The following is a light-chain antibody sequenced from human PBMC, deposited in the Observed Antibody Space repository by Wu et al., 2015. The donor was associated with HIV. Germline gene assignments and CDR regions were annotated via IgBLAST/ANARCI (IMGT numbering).Light chain of an antibody. J-gene: IGKJ2*01. CDR1: QDVGSW. CDR3: QQSHIFPQT. CDR2: RAS. Sequence: DIQMTQSPSSVSASVGDRVIMTCRASQDVGSWLAWYQQKPGRAPQLLIYRASTLLSGVPSRFTGNGSGTDFTLAISSLQPEDFATYFCQQSHIFPQTFGQGSKLEIK. V-gene: IGKV1-12*01.